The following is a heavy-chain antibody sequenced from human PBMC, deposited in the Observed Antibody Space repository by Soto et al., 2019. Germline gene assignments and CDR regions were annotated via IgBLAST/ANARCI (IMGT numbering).Heavy chain of an antibody. CDR3: GKDDWACHDAFGPSLYR. Sequence: LVVCWACPVVPFLSCAIHGFLHAPDQGLGWVAVISYDGSKKYYADSVKDRFTISRDNSKNTLYLQMNSLRAEDTAVYYGGKDDWACHDAFGPSLYRWAQGATGTVSS. V-gene: IGHV3-30-3*01. CDR2: ISYDGSKK. D-gene: IGHD1-1*01. J-gene: IGHJ6*02. CDR1: VVPFLSCA.